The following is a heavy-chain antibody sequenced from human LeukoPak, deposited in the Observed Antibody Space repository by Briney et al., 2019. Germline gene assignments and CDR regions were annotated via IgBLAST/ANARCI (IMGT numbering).Heavy chain of an antibody. CDR3: AKDLSRYCSSTSCYTVAFDI. Sequence: WIRQPPGKGLEWVSGISWNSGSIGYADSVKGRFTISRDNAKNSLYLQMNSLRAEDMALYYCAKDLSRYCSSTSCYTVAFDIWGQGTMVTVSS. CDR2: ISWNSGSI. V-gene: IGHV3-9*03. J-gene: IGHJ3*02. D-gene: IGHD2-2*02.